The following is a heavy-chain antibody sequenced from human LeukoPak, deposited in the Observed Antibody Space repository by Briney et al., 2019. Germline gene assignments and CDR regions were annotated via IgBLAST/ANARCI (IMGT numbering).Heavy chain of an antibody. D-gene: IGHD6-13*01. CDR1: GFTFSSYW. CDR2: INSDGRST. J-gene: IGHJ4*02. CDR3: ARIRWYSTSTIIDC. V-gene: IGHV3-74*01. Sequence: GGSLRLSCAASGFTFSSYWMHWVRQVPGKGLVWVSRINSDGRSTSYADSVKGRFTISRDNAKNSLHLQMNSLRAEDTAVYYCARIRWYSTSTIIDCWGQGTLVTVSS.